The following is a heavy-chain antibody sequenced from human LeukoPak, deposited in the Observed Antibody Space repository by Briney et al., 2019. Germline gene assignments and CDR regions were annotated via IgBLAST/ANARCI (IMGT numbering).Heavy chain of an antibody. CDR2: IIPIFGTA. CDR1: GGTFSSYA. CDR3: ARDNGAPGAFDI. Sequence: SVKVSCKASGGTFSSYAISWLRQAPGQGLERMGRIIPIFGTANYAQKFQGRVTITTDESTSTAYMELSSLRSEDTAVYYCARDNGAPGAFDIWGQGTMVTVSS. D-gene: IGHD3-10*01. J-gene: IGHJ3*02. V-gene: IGHV1-69*05.